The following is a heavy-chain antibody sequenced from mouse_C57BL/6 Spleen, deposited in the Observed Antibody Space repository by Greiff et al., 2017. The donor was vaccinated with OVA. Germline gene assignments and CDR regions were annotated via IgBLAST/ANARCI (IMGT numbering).Heavy chain of an antibody. Sequence: QVQLQQSGAELVRPGASVTLSCTASGYTFTDYEMHWVKQTPVHGLEWIGAIDPETGGTAYNQKFKGKAILTADKSSSTAYMELRSLTSEDSAVYYCTRCGYGSSFAYWGQGTLVTVSA. CDR2: IDPETGGT. J-gene: IGHJ3*01. CDR3: TRCGYGSSFAY. V-gene: IGHV1-15*01. CDR1: GYTFTDYE. D-gene: IGHD1-1*02.